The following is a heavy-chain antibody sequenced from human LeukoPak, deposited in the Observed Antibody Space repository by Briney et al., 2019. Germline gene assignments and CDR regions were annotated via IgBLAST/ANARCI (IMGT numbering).Heavy chain of an antibody. J-gene: IGHJ4*02. CDR3: ATSPDIEASGTLYYLDF. CDR1: GFTFRSYG. V-gene: IGHV3-23*01. Sequence: GGSLRLSCAASGFTFRSYGMSWVRQAPGKGPEWFSSISGSGGHTYYADSVQGRFTISRDNSKNTLSLQMNSLRAEDAAIYYCATSPDIEASGTLYYLDFWGQGTLVSVSS. D-gene: IGHD1-14*01. CDR2: ISGSGGHT.